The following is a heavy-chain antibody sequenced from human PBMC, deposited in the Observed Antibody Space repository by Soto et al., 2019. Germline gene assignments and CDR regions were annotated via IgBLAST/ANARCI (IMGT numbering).Heavy chain of an antibody. D-gene: IGHD3-16*02. CDR2: ISNNGDTA. V-gene: IGHV3-23*01. J-gene: IGHJ4*02. Sequence: EVQLLESGGGLVQPGGSLTLSCATSGFTFSSYAMVWVRQAAEKGLEWVASISNNGDTAYYPDSVKGRFNISRGNSENTLYLQMNGLRADDTALYFCAKARVFIGAIVTLLDSWGQGTQVTVSS. CDR3: AKARVFIGAIVTLLDS. CDR1: GFTFSSYA.